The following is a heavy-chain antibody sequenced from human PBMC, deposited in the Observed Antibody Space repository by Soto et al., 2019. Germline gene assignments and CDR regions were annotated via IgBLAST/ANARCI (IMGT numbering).Heavy chain of an antibody. CDR2: IHYSGSV. Sequence: QVQLQESGPGLVRPSQTLSLTCSVSGGSINTDHYHWTWIRQPPGKGLEWIGHIHYSGSVYYNPSLQSRLSMSIDTSKNMFSLKLSSMTAADTAVYFCVREDDGGDRDYYGLDVWGQGTTVIVS. J-gene: IGHJ6*02. D-gene: IGHD2-21*02. CDR1: GGSINTDHYH. V-gene: IGHV4-30-4*01. CDR3: VREDDGGDRDYYGLDV.